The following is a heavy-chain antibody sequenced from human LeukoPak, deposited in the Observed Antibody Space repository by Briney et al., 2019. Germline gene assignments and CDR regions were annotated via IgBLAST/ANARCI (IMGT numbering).Heavy chain of an antibody. Sequence: PGGSLRLSCAASGFTVSSNYMSWVRQAPGKGLEWVSYISSSGSTIYYADSLKGRFTISRDNAKNSLYLQMNSLRAEDTAVYYCVRDKTSGSGWSLEYWGQGTLVTVSS. CDR3: VRDKTSGSGWSLEY. J-gene: IGHJ4*02. D-gene: IGHD6-19*01. CDR2: ISSSGSTI. CDR1: GFTVSSNY. V-gene: IGHV3-11*01.